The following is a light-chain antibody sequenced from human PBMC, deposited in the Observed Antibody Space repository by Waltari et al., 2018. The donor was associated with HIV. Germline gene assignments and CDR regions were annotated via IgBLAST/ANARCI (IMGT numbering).Light chain of an antibody. CDR1: SSNIGPNT. CDR2: HSH. V-gene: IGLV1-44*01. J-gene: IGLJ3*02. CDR3: AAWDVSLSGLWV. Sequence: QSVMTQPPSASATPGQTVTISCSGSSSNIGPNTVNLYQQLPGTAPKPLIYHSHQRPSGVPDLFSGSKSGTSASLAISGLQSEDESAYYCAAWDVSLSGLWVFGGGTKLTVL.